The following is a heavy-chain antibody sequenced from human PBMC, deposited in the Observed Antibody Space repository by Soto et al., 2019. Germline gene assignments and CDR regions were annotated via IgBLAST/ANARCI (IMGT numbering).Heavy chain of an antibody. J-gene: IGHJ5*02. Sequence: PSETLSLTCAVYGGSFSGYYWSWIRQPPGKGLEWIGEINHSGSTNYNPSLKSRVTISVDTSKNQFSLKLSSVTAADTAVYYCSRGRPIAAPLRWLDPWGQGTLVTVSS. CDR1: GGSFSGYY. V-gene: IGHV4-34*01. D-gene: IGHD6-6*01. CDR3: SRGRPIAAPLRWLDP. CDR2: INHSGST.